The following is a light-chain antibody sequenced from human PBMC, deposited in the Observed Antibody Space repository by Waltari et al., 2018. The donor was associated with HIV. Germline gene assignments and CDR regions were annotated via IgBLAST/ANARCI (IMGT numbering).Light chain of an antibody. CDR2: GAS. V-gene: IGKV3-20*01. J-gene: IGKJ2*01. CDR1: QSVSSRY. Sequence: EIVLTQSPGTLSLSPGERATISCRSSQSVSSRYLAWYQQKPGQAPRVLIYGASSRATGIPDRFSGSESGTDFTLTISRLEPEDFAVYYCQQYGSSPLYIFGQWTKLEIK. CDR3: QQYGSSPLYI.